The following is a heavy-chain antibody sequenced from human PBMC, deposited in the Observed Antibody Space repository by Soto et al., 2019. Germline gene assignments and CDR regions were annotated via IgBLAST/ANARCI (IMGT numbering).Heavy chain of an antibody. V-gene: IGHV1-58*01. CDR3: AATSAKLRKGYYSGMDV. CDR1: GFTLTSSA. J-gene: IGHJ6*02. Sequence: GASVKVSCKASGFTLTSSAVQWVRQARGQRLEWIGWIVVGSGNTIYAQNFQDRVTITRDMSTSTANMELSSLRSEDTAVYYCAATSAKLRKGYYSGMDVWGQGTTVTVSS. D-gene: IGHD6-25*01. CDR2: IVVGSGNT.